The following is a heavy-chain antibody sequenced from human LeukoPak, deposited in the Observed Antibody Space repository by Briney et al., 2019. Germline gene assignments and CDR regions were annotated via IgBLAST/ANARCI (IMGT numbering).Heavy chain of an antibody. V-gene: IGHV3-23*01. CDR1: GFTFSSYA. D-gene: IGHD2-15*01. CDR2: IYGSDDKT. CDR3: AKTQGYYDA. Sequence: GGSLRLSCVASGFTFSSYAMSWVREAPGEGLELVSGIYGSDDKTVYGDAVKGRFTISSDNSKNTLYLQMNSLRADDTAVYYCAKTQGYYDAWGQGALVTVSS. J-gene: IGHJ5*02.